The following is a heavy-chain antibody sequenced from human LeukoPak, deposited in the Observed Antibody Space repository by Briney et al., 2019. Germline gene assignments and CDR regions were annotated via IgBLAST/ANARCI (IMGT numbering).Heavy chain of an antibody. CDR1: GSSISSGSYY. Sequence: PSQTLSLTCTVSGSSISSGSYYWSWIRQPAGKGLEWIGRIYTSGSTNYNPSLKSRVTISVDTSKNQFSLKLSSVTAADTAVYYCAREPPNIPFDYWGQGTLVTVSS. CDR3: AREPPNIPFDY. CDR2: IYTSGST. V-gene: IGHV4-61*02. J-gene: IGHJ4*02. D-gene: IGHD2-2*02.